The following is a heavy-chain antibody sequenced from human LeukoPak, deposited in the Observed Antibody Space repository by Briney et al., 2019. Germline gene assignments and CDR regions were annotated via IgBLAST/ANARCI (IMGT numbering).Heavy chain of an antibody. V-gene: IGHV1-18*01. CDR3: ARKDSSYGSDAFDI. Sequence: GASVKVSCKASGYTFTSYGISWVRQAAGQGLEWMGWISAYNGNTNYAQELQGRVTMTTDTSTSTAYMELRSLRSDDTAVYYCARKDSSYGSDAFDIWGQGTMVTVSS. J-gene: IGHJ3*02. CDR2: ISAYNGNT. CDR1: GYTFTSYG. D-gene: IGHD5-12*01.